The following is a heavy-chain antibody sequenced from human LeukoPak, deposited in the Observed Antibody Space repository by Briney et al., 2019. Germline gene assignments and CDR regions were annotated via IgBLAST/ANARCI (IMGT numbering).Heavy chain of an antibody. CDR3: ARAAMVRGVIIID. CDR2: IYYSGST. V-gene: IGHV4-59*12. CDR1: GGSISSYY. D-gene: IGHD3-10*01. J-gene: IGHJ4*02. Sequence: PSETLSLTCTVSGGSISSYYWSWIRQPPGNGLEWIGYIYYSGSTNYNPSLKSRVTISVDTSKNQFSLKLSSVTAADTAVYYCARAAMVRGVIIIDWGQGTLVTVSS.